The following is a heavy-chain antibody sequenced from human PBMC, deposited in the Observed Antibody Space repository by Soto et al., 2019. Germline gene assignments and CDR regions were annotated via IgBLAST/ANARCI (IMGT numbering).Heavy chain of an antibody. J-gene: IGHJ5*02. V-gene: IGHV4-34*01. CDR2: FAHSGRT. CDR3: ARAQMWARGWFDP. D-gene: IGHD1-26*01. Sequence: SETLSLTCAVYGGSISGYYWSWIRQPPGKGLEGIGEFAHSGRTNYNPSLKSRVTISVDTSKNQFSLKLSSVTAADTAMYYCARAQMWARGWFDPWGQGTLVTVSS. CDR1: GGSISGYY.